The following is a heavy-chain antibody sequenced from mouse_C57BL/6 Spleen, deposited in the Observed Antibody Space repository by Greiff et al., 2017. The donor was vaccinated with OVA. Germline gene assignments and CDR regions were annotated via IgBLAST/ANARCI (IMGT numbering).Heavy chain of an antibody. Sequence: LKESGAELVRPGASVTLSCKASGYTFTDYEMHWVKQTPVHGLEWIGAIDPETGGTAYNQKFKGKALLTADKSSRHAYMERRRLTEEDSAVYYGTRGGYYGSSYGFAYWGQGTLVTVSA. J-gene: IGHJ3*01. D-gene: IGHD1-1*01. CDR3: TRGGYYGSSYGFAY. V-gene: IGHV1-15*01. CDR2: IDPETGGT. CDR1: GYTFTDYE.